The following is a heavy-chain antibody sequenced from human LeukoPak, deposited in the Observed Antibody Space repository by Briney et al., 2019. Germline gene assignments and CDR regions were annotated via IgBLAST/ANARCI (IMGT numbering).Heavy chain of an antibody. CDR1: GYTFTGYY. V-gene: IGHV1-69-2*01. CDR2: VDPEDGET. CDR3: ATLPGFVRGNY. J-gene: IGHJ4*02. Sequence: ASVKVSCKVSGYTFTGYYMHWVQQAPGKGLEWMGLVDPEDGETIYAEKFQGRVTITADTSTDTAYMELSSLRSEDTAVYYCATLPGFVRGNYWGQGTLVTVSS. D-gene: IGHD3-10*01.